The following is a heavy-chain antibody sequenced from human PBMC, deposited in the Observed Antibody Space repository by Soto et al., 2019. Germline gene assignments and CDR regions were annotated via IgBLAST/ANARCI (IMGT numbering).Heavy chain of an antibody. CDR3: ARDGDIVKGVNWFDP. CDR1: GGTFSSYA. J-gene: IGHJ5*02. V-gene: IGHV1-69*12. Sequence: QVQLVQSGAEVKKPGSSVKVSCKASGGTFSSYAISWVRQAPGQGLEWMGGIIPIFGTANYAQKFQGRVTIXXDXSXTTAYMDLSSLRSEDTAVYYCARDGDIVKGVNWFDPWGQGTLVTVSS. D-gene: IGHD2-15*01. CDR2: IIPIFGTA.